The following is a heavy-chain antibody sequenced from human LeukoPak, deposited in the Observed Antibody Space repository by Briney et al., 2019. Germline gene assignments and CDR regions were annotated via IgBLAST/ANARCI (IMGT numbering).Heavy chain of an antibody. CDR1: GFTFSSYG. CDR3: AREYYDFWSGYGAYYYYYGMDV. CDR2: IWYDGSNK. D-gene: IGHD3-3*01. V-gene: IGHV3-33*01. J-gene: IGHJ6*02. Sequence: SGGSLRLSCAASGFTFSSYGMHWVRQAPGKGLEWVAVIWYDGSNKYYADSVKGRFTISRDNSKNTLYLQMNSLRAEDTAVYYCAREYYDFWSGYGAYYYYYGMDVWGQGTTVTVSS.